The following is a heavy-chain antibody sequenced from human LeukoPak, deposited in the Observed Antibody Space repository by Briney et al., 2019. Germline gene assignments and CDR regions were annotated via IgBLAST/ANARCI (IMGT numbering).Heavy chain of an antibody. J-gene: IGHJ4*02. CDR1: GYTFTSYY. CDR2: INPSGGST. D-gene: IGHD1-20*01. Sequence: ASVKVFCKASGYTFTSYYMHWVRQAPGQGLEWMGIINPSGGSTSYAQKFQGRVTMTRDTSTSTVYMELSSLRSEDTAVYYCATDGITGTRGFDYWGQGTLVTVSS. V-gene: IGHV1-46*01. CDR3: ATDGITGTRGFDY.